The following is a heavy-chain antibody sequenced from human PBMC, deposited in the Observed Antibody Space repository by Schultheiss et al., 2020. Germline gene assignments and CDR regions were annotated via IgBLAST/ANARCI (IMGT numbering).Heavy chain of an antibody. CDR1: GFTFSSYA. CDR3: ARGWFRELLYFWFDP. Sequence: GGSLRLSCAASGFTFSSYAMSWVRQAPGKGLEWVSAISGSGGSTYYADSVKGRFTISRDNSKNTLYLQMNSLRAEDTAVYYCARGWFRELLYFWFDPWGQGTLVTVYS. CDR2: ISGSGGST. D-gene: IGHD3-10*01. J-gene: IGHJ5*02. V-gene: IGHV3-23*01.